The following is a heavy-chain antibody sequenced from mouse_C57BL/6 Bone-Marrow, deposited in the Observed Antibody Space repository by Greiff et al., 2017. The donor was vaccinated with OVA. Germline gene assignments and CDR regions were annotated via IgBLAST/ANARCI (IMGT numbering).Heavy chain of an antibody. V-gene: IGHV1-53*01. CDR2: INPSNGGT. Sequence: VQLQQPGTDLVKPGASVKLSCKASGSTFTNYWMHWLKQRPGQGLEWIGNINPSNGGTNYNAKFKSKATLTVDKSSSTAYMQLSSLTSEDSAVYYSARTDYYSSSSYFDCWGQGTTLTVSS. CDR1: GSTFTNYW. J-gene: IGHJ2*01. CDR3: ARTDYYSSSSYFDC. D-gene: IGHD1-1*01.